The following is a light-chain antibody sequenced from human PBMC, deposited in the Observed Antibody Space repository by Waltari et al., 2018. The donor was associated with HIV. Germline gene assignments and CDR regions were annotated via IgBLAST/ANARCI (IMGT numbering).Light chain of an antibody. V-gene: IGKV3-15*01. J-gene: IGKJ4*01. CDR2: GAS. Sequence: EVVMTQSPATLSVSPGERATLSCRASQGVSINLAWHQQKPGQAPRLLIYGASTRATGIPARFSGSGAGTEFTLTISSLQSEDFAVYYCQQYNDWPLTFGGGTKVAIK. CDR1: QGVSIN. CDR3: QQYNDWPLT.